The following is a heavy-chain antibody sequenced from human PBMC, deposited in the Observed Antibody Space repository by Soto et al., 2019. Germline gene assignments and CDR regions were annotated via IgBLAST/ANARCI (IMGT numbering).Heavy chain of an antibody. V-gene: IGHV3-23*01. D-gene: IGHD5-18*01. J-gene: IGHJ4*02. CDR2: ISGSGGST. CDR3: AKGGSGYSYGVFDY. Sequence: GGSLRLSCAASGFTFNNYAMSWVRQAPGKGLEWVSGISGSGGSTNYADSVKGRFTISRDNSKNTLYLQMNSLRAEDTAVYYCAKGGSGYSYGVFDYWGQRTLVTVSS. CDR1: GFTFNNYA.